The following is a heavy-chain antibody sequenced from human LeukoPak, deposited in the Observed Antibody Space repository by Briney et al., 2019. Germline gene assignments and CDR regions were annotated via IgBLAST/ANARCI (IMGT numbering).Heavy chain of an antibody. CDR1: RFTFQSYW. D-gene: IGHD3-16*01. CDR2: IYNDGSRT. CDR3: ARGDWESYFWDY. Sequence: GGSLRLSCAASRFTFQSYWMHWVRQAPGKGLVWVARIYNDGSRTNYADSVKGRFTISRDNAKSTLYLQMNSLRAEDTAVYYCARGDWESYFWDYWGLGTLVTVSS. J-gene: IGHJ4*02. V-gene: IGHV3-74*01.